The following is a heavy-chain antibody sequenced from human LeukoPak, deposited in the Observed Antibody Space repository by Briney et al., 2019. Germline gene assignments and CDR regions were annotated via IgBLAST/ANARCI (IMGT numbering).Heavy chain of an antibody. D-gene: IGHD2/OR15-2a*01. V-gene: IGHV4-30-4*01. Sequence: SETLSLTCTVSGASISSGDYYWSWIRQPPGKGLEWIGYTYHSGSTSYNPSLKSRLTISVDTSKNQFSLKLSSVTAADTAVYYCARTESDYFYFDYWGQGTLVTVSS. CDR2: TYHSGST. J-gene: IGHJ4*02. CDR3: ARTESDYFYFDY. CDR1: GASISSGDYY.